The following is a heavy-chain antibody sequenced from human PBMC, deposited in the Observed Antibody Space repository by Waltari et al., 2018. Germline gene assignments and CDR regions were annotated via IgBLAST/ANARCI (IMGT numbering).Heavy chain of an antibody. D-gene: IGHD1-26*01. V-gene: IGHV4-38-2*01. CDR3: ARGPSGGYSGSYPYAFDI. J-gene: IGHJ3*02. Sequence: QVQLQESGPGLVKPSETLSLTCAVSGYSISSGYYWGWLRQPPGKGLEWIGSIYHSGSTYYNPSLKSRVTISVDTSKNQFSLKLSSVTAADTAVYYCARGPSGGYSGSYPYAFDIWGQGTMVTVSS. CDR1: GYSISSGYY. CDR2: IYHSGST.